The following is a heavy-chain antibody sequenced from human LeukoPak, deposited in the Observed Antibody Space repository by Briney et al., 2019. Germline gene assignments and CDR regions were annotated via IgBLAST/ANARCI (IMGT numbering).Heavy chain of an antibody. CDR1: GGSFSGYY. V-gene: IGHV4-34*01. Sequence: SETLSLTCAVYGGSFSGYYWSWIRQPPGKGLEWIGEINHSGSTNYNPSLKSRVTISVDTSKNQFSLKPSSVTAADTAVYYCARLLDYSNYVSFDYWGQGTLVTVSS. D-gene: IGHD4-11*01. CDR3: ARLLDYSNYVSFDY. CDR2: INHSGST. J-gene: IGHJ4*02.